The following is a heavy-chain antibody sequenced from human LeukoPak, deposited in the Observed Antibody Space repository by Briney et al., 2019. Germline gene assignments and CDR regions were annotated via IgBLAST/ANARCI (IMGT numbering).Heavy chain of an antibody. V-gene: IGHV3-74*01. CDR3: VSFYETY. CDR2: INSDGSWT. Sequence: GGSLRLSCAASGNYWMHWVRQAPGKGLVWVSHINSDGSWTSYADSVKGRFTISKDNAKNTVYLQMNSLRAEDTAVYYCVSFYETYGGRGTLVTVSS. J-gene: IGHJ4*02. CDR1: GNYW. D-gene: IGHD2/OR15-2a*01.